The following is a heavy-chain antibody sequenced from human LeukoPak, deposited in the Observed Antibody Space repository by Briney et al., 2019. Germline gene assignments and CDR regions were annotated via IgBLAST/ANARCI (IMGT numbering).Heavy chain of an antibody. Sequence: PSETLSLTCAVSGGSISSGGYSWSWIRQPPGKGLEWIGYIYHSGSTNYNPSLKSRVTISVDTSKNQFPLKLSSVTAADTAVYYCARGFYGDCVGTHFDYWGQGTLVTVSS. D-gene: IGHD4-17*01. CDR2: IYHSGST. V-gene: IGHV4-30-2*01. CDR3: ARGFYGDCVGTHFDY. CDR1: GGSISSGGYS. J-gene: IGHJ4*02.